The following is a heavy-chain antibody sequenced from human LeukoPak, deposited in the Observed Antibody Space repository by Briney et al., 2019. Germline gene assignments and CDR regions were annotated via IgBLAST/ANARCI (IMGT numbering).Heavy chain of an antibody. V-gene: IGHV4-59*01. CDR2: IYYSGST. Sequence: SETLSLTCAVSGGSISSYYWSWLRQPPGKGLEWLGYIYYSGSTNYNPSLKSRVTISVDTSKNQFSLKLSSVTAADTAVYYCARRPNLPGTKDLWYFDLWGRGTLVTVSS. D-gene: IGHD1-7*01. J-gene: IGHJ2*01. CDR3: ARRPNLPGTKDLWYFDL. CDR1: GGSISSYY.